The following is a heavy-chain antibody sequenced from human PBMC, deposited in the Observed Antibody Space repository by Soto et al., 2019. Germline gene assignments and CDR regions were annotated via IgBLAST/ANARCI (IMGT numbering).Heavy chain of an antibody. D-gene: IGHD5-12*01. Sequence: PSETLSLTCTVSGGSISTYYWNWIRQPPGKGLEWIGFIYYSGSTNYNPSLKSRVTISVDTSKNQFSLNLSSVTAADTAMYYCARDAYSGYDKGYFDFWGQGTLVTVSS. CDR2: IYYSGST. V-gene: IGHV4-59*01. CDR1: GGSISTYY. CDR3: ARDAYSGYDKGYFDF. J-gene: IGHJ4*02.